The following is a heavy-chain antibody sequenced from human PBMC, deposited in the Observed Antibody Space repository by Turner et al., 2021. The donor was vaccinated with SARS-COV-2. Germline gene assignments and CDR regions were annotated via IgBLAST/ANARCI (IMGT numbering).Heavy chain of an antibody. Sequence: QVQLVESGGGVVQPGRSLRLHCAASGFTFSSYGMHWVRQAPGKGLEWVAVILYDVSNKYYADSVKGRFTISRDNSKNTLYLQMNSLRAEDTAVYYCARDHYYDSSGYTLDAFDIWGQGTMVTISS. CDR3: ARDHYYDSSGYTLDAFDI. CDR1: GFTFSSYG. V-gene: IGHV3-33*01. D-gene: IGHD3-22*01. J-gene: IGHJ3*02. CDR2: ILYDVSNK.